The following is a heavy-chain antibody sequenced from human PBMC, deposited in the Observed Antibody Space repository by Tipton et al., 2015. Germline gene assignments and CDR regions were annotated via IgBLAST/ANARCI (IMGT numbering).Heavy chain of an antibody. Sequence: QVQLVQSGAEMKKPGASLKISCKASGYTFDTYYINWVRQAPGQGLEWMGWISAYNGHTNYAQKLQGRVTMTTDTSTSTVYMELRSLRSDDTAVYYCARDPGSYDYGGNGPPYGTDVWGQGTTVTVSS. V-gene: IGHV1-18*01. CDR2: ISAYNGHT. CDR1: GYTFDTYY. J-gene: IGHJ6*02. CDR3: ARDPGSYDYGGNGPPYGTDV. D-gene: IGHD4-23*01.